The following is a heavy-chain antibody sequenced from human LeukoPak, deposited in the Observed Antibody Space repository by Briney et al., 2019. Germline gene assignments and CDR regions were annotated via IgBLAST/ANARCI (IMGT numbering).Heavy chain of an antibody. CDR1: GFTVSSNH. CDR2: IYSGGST. Sequence: GGSLRLSCAASGFTVSSNHMSWVRQAPGKGLEWVSVIYSGGSTYYADSVKGRFTISRDNSKNTLYLQMNSLRAEDTAVYYCARPGVAIGGDYWGQGTLVTVSS. J-gene: IGHJ4*02. V-gene: IGHV3-53*01. CDR3: ARPGVAIGGDY. D-gene: IGHD5-12*01.